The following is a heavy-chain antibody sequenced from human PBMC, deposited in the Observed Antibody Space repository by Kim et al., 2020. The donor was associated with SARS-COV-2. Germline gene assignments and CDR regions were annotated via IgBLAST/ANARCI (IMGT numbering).Heavy chain of an antibody. CDR2: N. J-gene: IGHJ4*02. CDR3: AREGWLVGFDY. Sequence: NDYATAVKSRININPDTSKNQSSLHLNSVTPEDMAVYYCAREGWLVGFDYWGQGTLVTVSS. V-gene: IGHV6-1*01. D-gene: IGHD6-19*01.